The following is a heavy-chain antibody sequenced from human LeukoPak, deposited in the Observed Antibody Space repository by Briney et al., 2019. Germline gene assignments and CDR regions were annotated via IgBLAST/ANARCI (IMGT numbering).Heavy chain of an antibody. CDR1: GYTFTSYG. J-gene: IGHJ6*03. CDR3: ARAVEDIVVVPAAWGNYYYYYMDV. D-gene: IGHD2-2*01. V-gene: IGHV1-69*06. CDR2: IIPIFGTA. Sequence: ASVKVSCKASGYTFTSYGISWVRQAPGQGLEWMGGIIPIFGTANYAQKFQGRVTITADKSTSTAYMELSSLRSEDTAVYYCARAVEDIVVVPAAWGNYYYYYMDVWGKGTTVTVSS.